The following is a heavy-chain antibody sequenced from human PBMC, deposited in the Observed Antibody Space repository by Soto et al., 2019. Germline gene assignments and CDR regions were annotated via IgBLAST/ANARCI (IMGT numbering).Heavy chain of an antibody. CDR2: IYTSGST. Sequence: QVQLQESGPGLVKPSETLSLTCTVSGGSISSYYCSWIRQPAGKGLEWIGRIYTSGSTNYNPSLKSRVTMSVDTSKNQFSLKLSSVTAADTAVYYCARGVHYYGSGSHFDYWGQGTLVTVSS. CDR1: GGSISSYY. V-gene: IGHV4-4*07. D-gene: IGHD3-10*01. J-gene: IGHJ4*02. CDR3: ARGVHYYGSGSHFDY.